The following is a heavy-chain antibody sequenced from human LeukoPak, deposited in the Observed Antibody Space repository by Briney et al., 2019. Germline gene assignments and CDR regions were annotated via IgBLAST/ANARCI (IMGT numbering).Heavy chain of an antibody. CDR2: INPNSGGT. J-gene: IGHJ5*02. CDR1: GYTFTGYY. D-gene: IGHD2-15*01. CDR3: ARRVRDIVVVVAASSYWFDP. Sequence: GASVKVSCKASGYTFTGYYMHWVRQAPGQGLEWMGWINPNSGGTNYAQKFQGRATMTRDTSISTAYMELSRLRSDDTAVYYCARRVRDIVVVVAASSYWFDPWGQGTLVTVSS. V-gene: IGHV1-2*02.